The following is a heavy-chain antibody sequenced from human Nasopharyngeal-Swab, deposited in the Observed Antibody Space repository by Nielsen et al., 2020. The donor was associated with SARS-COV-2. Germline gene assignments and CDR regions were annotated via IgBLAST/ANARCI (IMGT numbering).Heavy chain of an antibody. CDR2: ISISGATT. Sequence: GGSLRLSCSVSGFTFSNSALCWVRQAPGQGLEWVSAISISGATTFYADSVRGRFTISRDNDRNTVYLQMSSLTVEDTAIYYGAKEEVPNDYWGQGTLVTVSS. CDR1: GFTFSNSA. D-gene: IGHD4/OR15-4a*01. CDR3: AKEEVPNDY. V-gene: IGHV3-23*01. J-gene: IGHJ4*02.